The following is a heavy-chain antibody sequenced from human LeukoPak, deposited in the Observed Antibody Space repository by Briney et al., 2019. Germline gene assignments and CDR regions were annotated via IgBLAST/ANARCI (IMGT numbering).Heavy chain of an antibody. CDR3: ARAPLFGEFFGRTFDM. CDR1: GGSISSSSYY. Sequence: QSSETLSLTCTVSGGSISSSSYYWGWIRQPPGKGLEWIGSIYHSGNTYYNPSLISGVTISIDTSKNQFSLKLISVTAADTAVYYCARAPLFGEFFGRTFDMWGQGTMVTVSS. CDR2: IYHSGNT. V-gene: IGHV4-39*07. J-gene: IGHJ3*02. D-gene: IGHD3-10*01.